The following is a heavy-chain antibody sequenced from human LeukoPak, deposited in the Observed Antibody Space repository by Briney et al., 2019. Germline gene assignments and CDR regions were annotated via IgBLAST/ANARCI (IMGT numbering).Heavy chain of an antibody. D-gene: IGHD3-22*01. V-gene: IGHV4-34*01. CDR1: GGPFSGHY. CDR2: INHSGST. J-gene: IGHJ4*02. CDR3: ARLPSPYYYDSSGPY. Sequence: SETLSLTCAVYGGPFSGHYWSWIRQPPGKGLECIGEINHSGSTNYNPSLKSRVTISVDTSKNQFSLKLSSVTAADTAVYYCARLPSPYYYDSSGPYWGQGTLVTVSS.